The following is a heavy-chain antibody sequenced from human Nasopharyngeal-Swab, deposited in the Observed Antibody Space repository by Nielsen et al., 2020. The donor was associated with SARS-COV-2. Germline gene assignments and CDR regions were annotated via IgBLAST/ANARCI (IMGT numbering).Heavy chain of an antibody. D-gene: IGHD3-16*02. CDR1: GGSIGTYY. CDR2: SYYTGST. Sequence: SEILSLTCTVSGGSIGTYYWSWIRQPPGKGLEWIGYSYYTGSTMYNPSLKGRVTLPVDTSENQFSLRLTSVTAADSAVYYCARQDVSGSYRFMVYWGQGTLVTVSS. CDR3: ARQDVSGSYRFMVY. V-gene: IGHV4-59*08. J-gene: IGHJ4*02.